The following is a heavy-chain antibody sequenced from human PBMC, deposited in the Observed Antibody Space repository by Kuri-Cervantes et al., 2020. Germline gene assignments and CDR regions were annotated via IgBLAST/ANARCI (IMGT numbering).Heavy chain of an antibody. CDR2: IPYDGSKT. J-gene: IGHJ4*02. V-gene: IGHV3-30*03. Sequence: SCAAPGFTFSNYAMHWVRQAPGKGLEWVAVIPYDGSKTYYGDSVQGRFTISRDNSKNTLYLQMNSLRAEDTAVYYCASSHGSGSYSFDYWGQGTLVTVSS. D-gene: IGHD3-10*01. CDR1: GFTFSNYA. CDR3: ASSHGSGSYSFDY.